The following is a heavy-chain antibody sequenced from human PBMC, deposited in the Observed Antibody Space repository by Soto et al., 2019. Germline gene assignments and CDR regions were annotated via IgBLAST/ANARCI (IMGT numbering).Heavy chain of an antibody. J-gene: IGHJ1*01. CDR3: AREGPIGYFEIEP. V-gene: IGHV4-30-2*01. CDR1: GGLISGGGYF. D-gene: IGHD5-12*01. Sequence: KPSETLSLTCAVSGGLISGGGYFWTWIRQPPGKGLEWIGYMYHSGSPLYNPSLKSRATISIDLSKNQFSLNLASVTAADTAVYYCAREGPIGYFEIEPWGQGTPVTVSS. CDR2: MYHSGSP.